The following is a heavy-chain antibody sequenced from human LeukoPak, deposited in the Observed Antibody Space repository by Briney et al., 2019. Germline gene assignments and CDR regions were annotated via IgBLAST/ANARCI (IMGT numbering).Heavy chain of an antibody. Sequence: GGSLRLSCAASGFTFSSYWMSWVRQAPGKGLEWVANIKQDGSEKYYVDSVKGRFTISRDNAKNSLYLQMNSLRAEDTAVYYCARDPLAYYYGSSGYYFDYWGQGTLVTVSS. CDR1: GFTFSSYW. CDR2: IKQDGSEK. CDR3: ARDPLAYYYGSSGYYFDY. V-gene: IGHV3-7*01. J-gene: IGHJ4*02. D-gene: IGHD3-22*01.